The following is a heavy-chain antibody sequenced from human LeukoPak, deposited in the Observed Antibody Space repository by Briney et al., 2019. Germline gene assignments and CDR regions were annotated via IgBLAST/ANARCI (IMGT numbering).Heavy chain of an antibody. V-gene: IGHV3-23*01. CDR3: ASGSDSSSWSPYYYNMDV. Sequence: GGSLRLSCAASGFTFSSYAMSWVRQAPGKGLEWVSAISGSGGSTYYADSVKGRFTISRDNSKSTLYLQMNSLRAEDTAVYYCASGSDSSSWSPYYYNMDVWGQGTTVTVSS. J-gene: IGHJ6*02. D-gene: IGHD6-13*01. CDR2: ISGSGGST. CDR1: GFTFSSYA.